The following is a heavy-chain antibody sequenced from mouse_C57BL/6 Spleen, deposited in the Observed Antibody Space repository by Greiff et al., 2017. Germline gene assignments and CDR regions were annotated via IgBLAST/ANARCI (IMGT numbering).Heavy chain of an antibody. Sequence: EVQLQESGPGMAKPSQSLSLTCTVTGYSITSGYDWHWIRHFPGNKLEWMGYISYSGSTNYNPSLKSRISITHDTSKNHFFLKLNSVTTEDTATYYCAREGHYYAMDYWGQGTSVTVSS. J-gene: IGHJ4*01. V-gene: IGHV3-1*01. CDR2: ISYSGST. CDR3: AREGHYYAMDY. CDR1: GYSITSGYD.